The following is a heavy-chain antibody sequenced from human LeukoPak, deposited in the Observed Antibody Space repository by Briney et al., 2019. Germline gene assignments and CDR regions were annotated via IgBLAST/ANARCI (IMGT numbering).Heavy chain of an antibody. D-gene: IGHD5-18*01. V-gene: IGHV3-23*01. CDR2: ISGSGGST. J-gene: IGHJ4*02. CDR3: AKGPTANGYYFEY. Sequence: PGGSLRLSCAASGFTFSSYAMSWVRQAPGKGLEWVSTISGSGGSTYYADSVKGRFTISRDNSKNTLYLQMNSLRAEDTAVYYCAKGPTANGYYFEYWGQGSLVTVSS. CDR1: GFTFSSYA.